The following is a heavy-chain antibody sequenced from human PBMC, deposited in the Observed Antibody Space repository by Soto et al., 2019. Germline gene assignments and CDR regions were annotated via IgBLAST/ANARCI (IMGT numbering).Heavy chain of an antibody. D-gene: IGHD4-17*01. Sequence: GGSLRLSCAASGFTFSSYAMSWVRQAPGKGLEWVSAISGSGGSTYYADSVKGRFTISRDNSKNTLYLQMNSLRAEDTAVYYCAKPFATDGSYYYYYYGMDVWGQGTTVTVSS. V-gene: IGHV3-23*01. CDR1: GFTFSSYA. CDR3: AKPFATDGSYYYYYYGMDV. CDR2: ISGSGGST. J-gene: IGHJ6*02.